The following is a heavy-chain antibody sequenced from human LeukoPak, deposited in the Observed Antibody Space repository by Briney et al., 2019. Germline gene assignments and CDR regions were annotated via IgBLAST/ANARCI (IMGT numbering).Heavy chain of an antibody. CDR3: ARDGYEWDNYYGMDV. Sequence: ASVKVSCTASGYTFTSYGISWVRQAPGQGLEWMGWISAYNGNTNYAQKLQGRVTMTTDTSTSTAYMELRSLRSEDTAVYYCARDGYEWDNYYGMDVWGQGTTVTVSS. CDR1: GYTFTSYG. V-gene: IGHV1-18*01. CDR2: ISAYNGNT. J-gene: IGHJ6*02. D-gene: IGHD2-2*03.